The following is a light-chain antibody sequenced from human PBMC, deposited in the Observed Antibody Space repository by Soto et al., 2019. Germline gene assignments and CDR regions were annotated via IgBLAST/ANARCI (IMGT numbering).Light chain of an antibody. V-gene: IGLV2-14*03. CDR2: DVT. CDR3: RSYTTSNTLV. Sequence: QSALTQPASVSGSPVQSITISCTGTSSDVGAYNFVSWYQQHPGKAPKLMIYDVTNRPSGVSSRFSGSKSGNTASLAISGLQAEDEADYYCRSYTTSNTLVFGGGTKLTVL. CDR1: SSDVGAYNF. J-gene: IGLJ2*01.